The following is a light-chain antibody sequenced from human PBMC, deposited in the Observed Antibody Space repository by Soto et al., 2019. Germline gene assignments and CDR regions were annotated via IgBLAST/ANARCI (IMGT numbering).Light chain of an antibody. CDR3: QQHSHWPPWT. Sequence: EVVLTQSPATLSLSPGERATLSCRASQNVRTFLDWSQQKPGQAPRLLIYGASNWATGIPARFSSSGSGTDFTLTISRLEPEDFAVYYCQQHSHWPPWTFDQGTRVAIQ. J-gene: IGKJ1*01. CDR1: QNVRTF. CDR2: GAS. V-gene: IGKV3-11*01.